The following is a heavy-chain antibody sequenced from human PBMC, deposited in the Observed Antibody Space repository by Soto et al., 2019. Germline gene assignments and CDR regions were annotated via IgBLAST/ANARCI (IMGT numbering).Heavy chain of an antibody. V-gene: IGHV4-59*08. CDR3: ARQDYDFWSGLDY. CDR2: IYYSGST. CDR1: GCSISSYY. J-gene: IGHJ4*02. Sequence: SETLSLTCTVSGCSISSYYWSWIRQPPGKGLEWIGYIYYSGSTNYNPSLKSRVTISVDTSKNQFSLKLSSVTAADTAVYYCARQDYDFWSGLDYWGQGTLVTVS. D-gene: IGHD3-3*01.